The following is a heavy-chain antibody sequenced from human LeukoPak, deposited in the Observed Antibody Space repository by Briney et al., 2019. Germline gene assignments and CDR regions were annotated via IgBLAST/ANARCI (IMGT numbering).Heavy chain of an antibody. J-gene: IGHJ4*02. CDR1: GGSFSGYY. Sequence: SETLSLTCAVYGGSFSGYYWSWIRQPPGKGLEWIGEINHSGSTNYNRSLTSLVPISVDTSKNQFSLNLSSVTAAHTAVYYCARRVRFDFWSGYYLTFGFDYWGQGTLVTVSS. V-gene: IGHV4-34*01. CDR3: ARRVRFDFWSGYYLTFGFDY. D-gene: IGHD3-3*01. CDR2: INHSGST.